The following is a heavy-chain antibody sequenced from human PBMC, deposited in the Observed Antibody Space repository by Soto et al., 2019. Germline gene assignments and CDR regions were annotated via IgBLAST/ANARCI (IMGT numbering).Heavy chain of an antibody. CDR2: ISNSGGST. CDR3: AKDQAGGWISHGYDH. J-gene: IGHJ5*02. D-gene: IGHD5-12*01. CDR1: GFAFSGYA. V-gene: IGHV3-23*04. Sequence: EVQLVESGGGLVKPGGSLRLACAASGFAFSGYAMSWVRQAPGKGLEWVSGISNSGGSTFYADSVKGRFTISRDNSENTLYLQMNSLKAEDTAVYFCAKDQAGGWISHGYDHWGQGSRVAVSA.